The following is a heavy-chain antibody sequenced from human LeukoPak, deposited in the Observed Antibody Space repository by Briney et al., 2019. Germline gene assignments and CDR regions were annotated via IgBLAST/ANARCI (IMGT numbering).Heavy chain of an antibody. CDR1: GFTVSSNY. Sequence: PGGFLRLSCAASGFTVSSNYMSWVRQAPGKGLEWVSVIYSGGSTYYADSVKGRFTISRDNSKNTLYLQMNSLRAEDTAVYYCARVESSSWYADYWGQGTLVTVSS. CDR2: IYSGGST. D-gene: IGHD6-13*01. CDR3: ARVESSSWYADY. J-gene: IGHJ4*02. V-gene: IGHV3-53*01.